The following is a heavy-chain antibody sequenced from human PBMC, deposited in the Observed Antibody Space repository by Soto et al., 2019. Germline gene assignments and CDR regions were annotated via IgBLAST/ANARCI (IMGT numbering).Heavy chain of an antibody. CDR3: ARDLKMVRGVIPFDY. V-gene: IGHV1-18*01. CDR1: GYTFTSYG. D-gene: IGHD3-10*01. CDR2: ISAYNGNT. J-gene: IGHJ4*02. Sequence: ASVKVSCKASGYTFTSYGISWVRQAPGQGLEWMGWISAYNGNTNYAQKLQGRVTMTTDTSTSTAYMELRSLRSDDTAVYYCARDLKMVRGVIPFDYWGQGTLVTVSS.